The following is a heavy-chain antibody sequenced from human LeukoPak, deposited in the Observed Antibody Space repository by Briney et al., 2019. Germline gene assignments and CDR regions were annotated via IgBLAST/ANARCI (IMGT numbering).Heavy chain of an antibody. D-gene: IGHD6-19*01. CDR3: ARGSSGWPYQDAFDI. J-gene: IGHJ3*02. V-gene: IGHV1-8*01. CDR1: GYTFTSYD. CDR2: MNPSSGNT. Sequence: ASVKVSCKASGYTFTSYDINWVRQATGQGLEWMGWMNPSSGNTGYAQRFQGRLTMTRNTSISTAYMELSSLRSEDTAVYYCARGSSGWPYQDAFDIWGQGTMVTVSS.